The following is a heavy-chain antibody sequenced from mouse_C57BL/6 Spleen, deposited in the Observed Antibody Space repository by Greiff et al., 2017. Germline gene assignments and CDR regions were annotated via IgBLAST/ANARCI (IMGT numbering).Heavy chain of an antibody. CDR3: AREITTVVIYYFDY. CDR2: IYPGSGST. Sequence: VQLQQPGAELVKPGASVKMSCKASGYTFTSYWITWVKQRPGQGLEWIGDIYPGSGSTNYNEKFKSKATLTVDTSSSTAYMQLSSLTSEDSAVYYCAREITTVVIYYFDYWGQGTTLTVSS. CDR1: GYTFTSYW. D-gene: IGHD1-1*01. V-gene: IGHV1-55*01. J-gene: IGHJ2*01.